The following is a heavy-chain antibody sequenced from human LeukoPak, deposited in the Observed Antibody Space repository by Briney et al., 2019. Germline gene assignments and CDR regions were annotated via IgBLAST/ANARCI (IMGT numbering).Heavy chain of an antibody. Sequence: SETLSLTCTVSGGSISSYYWSWIRQPPGKGLEWIGYIYYSGSTNYNPSLKSRVTISVDTSKNQFSLKLSSVTAADTAVYYCAREGSSGWFKRGGFDYWGQGTLVTVSS. J-gene: IGHJ4*02. CDR1: GGSISSYY. V-gene: IGHV4-59*01. CDR2: IYYSGST. CDR3: AREGSSGWFKRGGFDY. D-gene: IGHD6-19*01.